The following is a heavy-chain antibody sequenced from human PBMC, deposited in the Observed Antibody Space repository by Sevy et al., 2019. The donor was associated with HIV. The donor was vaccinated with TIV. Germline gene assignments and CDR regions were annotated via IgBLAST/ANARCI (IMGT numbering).Heavy chain of an antibody. CDR3: ARGSGSYEVWNDAFDI. CDR2: INSDGSST. D-gene: IGHD1-26*01. V-gene: IGHV3-74*01. Sequence: GGSLRLSCAASGFTFSSYWMRWVRQAPGKGLVWVSRINSDGSSTSYADSVKGRFTISRDNAKNTLYLQMNSLRAEDTAVYYCARGSGSYEVWNDAFDIWGQGTMVTVSS. J-gene: IGHJ3*02. CDR1: GFTFSSYW.